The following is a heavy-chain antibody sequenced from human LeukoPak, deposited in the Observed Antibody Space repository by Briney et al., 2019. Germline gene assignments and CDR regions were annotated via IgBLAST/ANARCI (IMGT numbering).Heavy chain of an antibody. J-gene: IGHJ4*02. CDR1: GFTFSSYA. Sequence: GGSLRLSCAASGFTFSSYAMHWVRQAPGKGLEWVAVIPYDGDNKNYADSVKGRFTISRDSPKNTLYLQMNSLRTEDTAVYYCARDPGNYAYLDYWGQGTLVTVSS. D-gene: IGHD1-7*01. CDR3: ARDPGNYAYLDY. CDR2: IPYDGDNK. V-gene: IGHV3-30-3*01.